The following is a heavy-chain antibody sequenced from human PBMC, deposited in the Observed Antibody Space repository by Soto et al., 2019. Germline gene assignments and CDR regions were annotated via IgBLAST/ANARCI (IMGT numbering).Heavy chain of an antibody. D-gene: IGHD1-26*01. V-gene: IGHV1-3*01. Sequence: ASVKVSCKASGYTFTSYAMHWVRQAPGQRLEWMGWIYASNGNTYYSQKFQGRVTITRNTSASTAYMELSSLRSEDTAVYYCAIEISGIYSFYDWGQENLITVS. CDR2: IYASNGNT. J-gene: IGHJ4*02. CDR1: GYTFTSYA. CDR3: AIEISGIYSFYD.